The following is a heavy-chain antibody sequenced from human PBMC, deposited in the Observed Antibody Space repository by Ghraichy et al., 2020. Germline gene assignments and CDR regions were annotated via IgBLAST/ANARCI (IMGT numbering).Heavy chain of an antibody. CDR1: GYRLSELS. D-gene: IGHD2-15*01. Sequence: ASVKVSCKVSGYRLSELSIHWVRQAPGQGLEWVGGFDPETIQKAFAQKLQGRVTMTEDTSTDTDYLDLSSLRSEDTAVYYCATALENMVVVDDFFDLWGHGTMVTVSS. V-gene: IGHV1-24*01. CDR2: FDPETIQK. CDR3: ATALENMVVVDDFFDL. J-gene: IGHJ3*01.